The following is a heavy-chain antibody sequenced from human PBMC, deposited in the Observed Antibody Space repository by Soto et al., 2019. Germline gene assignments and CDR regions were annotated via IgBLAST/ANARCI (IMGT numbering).Heavy chain of an antibody. CDR3: ARDMRGYCSSTSCSGDAFDI. CDR2: IVIGSGDT. CDR1: GLRFSDSV. Sequence: SVKVSCKASGLRFSDSVVQWVRQTRGHRLEWIGWIVIGSGDTNSGQKFQDRVNITRDMSTSTAYMELSSLRSEDTAVYYCARDMRGYCSSTSCSGDAFDIWGQGTMVTVSS. J-gene: IGHJ3*02. D-gene: IGHD2-2*01. V-gene: IGHV1-58*01.